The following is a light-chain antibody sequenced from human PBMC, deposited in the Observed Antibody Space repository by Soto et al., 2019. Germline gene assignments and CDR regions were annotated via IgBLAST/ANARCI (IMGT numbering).Light chain of an antibody. J-gene: IGLJ2*01. Sequence: QSVLTQPPSVSAAPGQTVTISCSGSSSNIGNNDVSWYQHLPGTAPKLLIYDNNKRPSGIPDRFSGTKSGNTASLTVSGLQAEDEADYYCSSFAAGNNLIFGGGTKLTVL. CDR1: SSNIGNND. CDR3: SSFAAGNNLI. V-gene: IGLV1-51*01. CDR2: DNN.